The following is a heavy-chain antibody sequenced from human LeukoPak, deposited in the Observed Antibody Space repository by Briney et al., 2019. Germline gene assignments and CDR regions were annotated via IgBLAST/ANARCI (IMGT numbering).Heavy chain of an antibody. J-gene: IGHJ4*02. Sequence: GGSLRLSCAASGFTFSSYAMSWVRQAPGKGLEWVSGISGSGDNTCHTDSVKGRFTISRDNSKNTLYLQMNSLRAEDTAVYYCAKGRGVTVTTSSDYWGQGTLVTVSS. V-gene: IGHV3-23*01. CDR3: AKGRGVTVTTSSDY. D-gene: IGHD4-17*01. CDR1: GFTFSSYA. CDR2: ISGSGDNT.